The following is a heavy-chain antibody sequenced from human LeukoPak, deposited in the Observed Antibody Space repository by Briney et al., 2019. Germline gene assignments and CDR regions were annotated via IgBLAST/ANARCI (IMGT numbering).Heavy chain of an antibody. CDR3: AHSSSSLPADY. CDR2: INHNGST. D-gene: IGHD6-6*01. V-gene: IGHV4-34*01. CDR1: GGSFSNYY. J-gene: IGHJ4*02. Sequence: SETLSLTCAVYGGSFSNYYWSWIRQSPGKGLEWIGEINHNGSTNYHPSLKSRVTILVDTSRNQFSLKMSSVTAADTAVYYCAHSSSSLPADYWGQGTLVIVSS.